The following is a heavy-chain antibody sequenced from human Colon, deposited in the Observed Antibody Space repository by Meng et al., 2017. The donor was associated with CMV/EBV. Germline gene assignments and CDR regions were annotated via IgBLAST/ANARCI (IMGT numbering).Heavy chain of an antibody. J-gene: IGHJ5*02. D-gene: IGHD3-10*01. CDR3: ATGGSPFFNP. V-gene: IGHV1-18*01. CDR2: ISANNGNT. CDR1: GNTLGTYV. Sequence: QLVQSKTEVKKPGDSVKVSCKASGNTLGTYVISWVRQAPGQGLEWMGWISANNGNTNYGKKFQGRVTMTTDTSTNTAYMELRSLRSDDTAVYYCATGGSPFFNPWGQGTLVTVSS.